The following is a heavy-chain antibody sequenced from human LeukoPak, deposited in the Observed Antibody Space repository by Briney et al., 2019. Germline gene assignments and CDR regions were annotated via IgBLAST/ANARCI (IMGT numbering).Heavy chain of an antibody. V-gene: IGHV4-31*03. D-gene: IGHD1-14*01. Sequence: PSETLSLTCTVSGGSISSGGYYWSWIRQHPGKGLEWVGYIYYSGSTYYNPSLKSRVTISLDTSKNQFSLKLSSVTAADTAVYYCASGRMDWFDPWGQGTLVTVSS. J-gene: IGHJ5*02. CDR2: IYYSGST. CDR3: ASGRMDWFDP. CDR1: GGSISSGGYY.